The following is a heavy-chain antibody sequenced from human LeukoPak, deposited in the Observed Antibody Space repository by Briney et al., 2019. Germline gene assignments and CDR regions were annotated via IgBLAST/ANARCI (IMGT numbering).Heavy chain of an antibody. CDR2: ISSSGSTI. CDR1: GFTFSSYE. J-gene: IGHJ5*02. D-gene: IGHD3-22*01. V-gene: IGHV3-48*03. CDR3: ARNGDSSGYPTPNWFDP. Sequence: GGSLRLSCAASGFTFSSYELNWVRQAPGKGLEWVSYISSSGSTIYYADSVKGGFTISRDNAKNSLYLQMNSLRAEDTAVYYCARNGDSSGYPTPNWFDPWGQGTLVTVSS.